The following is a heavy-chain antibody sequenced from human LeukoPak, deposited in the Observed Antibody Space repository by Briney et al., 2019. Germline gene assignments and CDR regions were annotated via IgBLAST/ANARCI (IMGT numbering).Heavy chain of an antibody. V-gene: IGHV3-7*01. CDR3: AITHSYSLGAFDI. D-gene: IGHD4-11*01. CDR2: INQDGSEK. Sequence: GGSLRLSCAGTGFTFSSYWMTWIRQAPGKGLEWVANINQDGSEKYFVASVKGRFIISRDNAKNSVYLQMNSLRAEDTAVYYCAITHSYSLGAFDIWGQGTMVTVSS. J-gene: IGHJ3*02. CDR1: GFTFSSYW.